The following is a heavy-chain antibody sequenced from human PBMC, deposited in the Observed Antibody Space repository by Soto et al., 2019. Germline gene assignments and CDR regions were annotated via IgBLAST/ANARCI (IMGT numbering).Heavy chain of an antibody. CDR2: IYYNDDR. CDR1: GFSFTTAGVA. V-gene: IGHV2-5*01. CDR3: AHSDGGYEIIYFDF. Sequence: PTLVNPTQTLTLTCTFSGFSFTTAGVAVGWIRQTPGGALEWLTLIYYNDDRRFSPSLKTRLTITGDTSKNQVVLSLTNVDPGDTATYFCAHSDGGYEIIYFDFWGQGITVTVSS. J-gene: IGHJ4*02. D-gene: IGHD5-12*01.